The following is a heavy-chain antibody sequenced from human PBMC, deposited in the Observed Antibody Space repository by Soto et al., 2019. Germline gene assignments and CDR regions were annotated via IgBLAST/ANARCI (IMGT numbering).Heavy chain of an antibody. CDR2: LKPDNGGT. CDR1: GYTFTGHY. V-gene: IGHV1-2*02. CDR3: ARDLCPLGSGSPCTTFGMDV. Sequence: QVQLVQSGAEVKPPGASVKVSCKASGYTFTGHYMHWVRQVSGRRLEFLGWLKPDNGGTYYAPKFQGRVTFTRDTSNTIAYMEMSGLHSDDTAVYFCARDLCPLGSGSPCTTFGMDVWGQGTTGAVTS. J-gene: IGHJ6*02. D-gene: IGHD3-10*01.